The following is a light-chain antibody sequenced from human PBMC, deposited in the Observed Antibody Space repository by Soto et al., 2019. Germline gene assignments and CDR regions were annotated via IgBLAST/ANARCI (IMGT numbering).Light chain of an antibody. CDR1: QGISSY. CDR3: QQLNSYPRT. J-gene: IGKJ1*01. Sequence: DIQLTQSPSFLSASVGDRVTITCRASQGISSYLAWYQQKPGKAPKLLIYAASTLQSGVPSRFSGSGYGKEFTLTISSLQPEDFATYYCQQLNSYPRTFGQGTKVEIK. V-gene: IGKV1-9*01. CDR2: AAS.